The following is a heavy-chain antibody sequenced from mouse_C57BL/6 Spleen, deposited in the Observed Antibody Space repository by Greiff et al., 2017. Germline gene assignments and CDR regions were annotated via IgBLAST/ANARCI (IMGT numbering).Heavy chain of an antibody. D-gene: IGHD1-1*01. Sequence: VMLVESGPGLVAPSQSLSITCTVSGFSLTSYGVHWVRQPPGKGLEWLVVIWSDGSTTYNSALKSRLSISKDNSKSQVFLKMNSLQTDDTAMYYCARHGYYGSSYWYFDVWGTGTTVTVSS. CDR3: ARHGYYGSSYWYFDV. V-gene: IGHV2-6-1*01. J-gene: IGHJ1*03. CDR2: IWSDGST. CDR1: GFSLTSYG.